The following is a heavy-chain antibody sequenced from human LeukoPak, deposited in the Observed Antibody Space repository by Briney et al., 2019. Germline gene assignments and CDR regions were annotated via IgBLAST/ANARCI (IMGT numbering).Heavy chain of an antibody. CDR2: IKQDGSAK. Sequence: GGSLRLSCAASGFNVSSNYMSWVRRAPGKGLEWLANIKQDGSAKYYVDSVKGRFTISRDNAKNLLYLQMNSLRAEDTAVYYCARDSGGPYYDFWSGPWGQGTLVTVFS. J-gene: IGHJ5*02. CDR1: GFNVSSNY. V-gene: IGHV3-7*01. D-gene: IGHD3-3*01. CDR3: ARDSGGPYYDFWSGP.